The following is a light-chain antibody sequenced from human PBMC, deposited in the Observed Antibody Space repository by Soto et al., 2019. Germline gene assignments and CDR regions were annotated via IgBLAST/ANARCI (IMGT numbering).Light chain of an antibody. CDR3: TSYTTINSHQIV. CDR1: SSDVGGYNY. J-gene: IGLJ1*01. Sequence: QSVLTQPASVSGSPGQSITISCTGTSSDVGGYNYVSWYQQHPGKAPKFMLYDVSNRPSGVSNRFSGSKSGNTASLTIAGLQAEDEADYYYTSYTTINSHQIVFGTGTKLTVL. V-gene: IGLV2-14*03. CDR2: DVS.